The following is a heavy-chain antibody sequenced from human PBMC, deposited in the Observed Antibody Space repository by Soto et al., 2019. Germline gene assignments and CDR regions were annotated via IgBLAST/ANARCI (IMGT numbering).Heavy chain of an antibody. D-gene: IGHD1-1*01. CDR3: ARENTGLDY. V-gene: IGHV1-69*13. Sequence: SVKVSFKASGGAFTSYSFHWVRQAPGQGLEWMGGIIPMSGTTNYALKFQGRVTMTADVPTNTAYIELSSLRSEDTAIYYCARENTGLDYWGQGTLVTVSS. J-gene: IGHJ4*02. CDR2: IIPMSGTT. CDR1: GGAFTSYS.